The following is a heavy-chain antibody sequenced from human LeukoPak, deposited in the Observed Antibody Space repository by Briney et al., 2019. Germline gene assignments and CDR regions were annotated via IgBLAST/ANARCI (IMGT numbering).Heavy chain of an antibody. D-gene: IGHD3-10*01. CDR1: GFTFSTYA. CDR2: ISSNGQST. V-gene: IGHV3-64*02. CDR3: ARDLRLFGPPDDY. Sequence: GGSLRLSCAASGFTFSTYAMHWVRQAPGKGLEYVSAISSNGQSTYYADSVKGRFTISRDNSENTVYLQMGSLRAEDMAVYYCARDLRLFGPPDDYWGQGTLVIVSS. J-gene: IGHJ4*02.